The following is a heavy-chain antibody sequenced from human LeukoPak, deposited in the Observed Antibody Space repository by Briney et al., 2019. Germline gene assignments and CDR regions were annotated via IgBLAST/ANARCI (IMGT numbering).Heavy chain of an antibody. J-gene: IGHJ5*02. D-gene: IGHD4/OR15-4a*01. Sequence: PSETLSLTCTVSGGSISSYYWSWIRQPPGKGLAWIGYIYYSGSTNYNPSLKSRVTISVDTSKNQFSLKLSPVTAADTAVYYCASVGAKEDRWFDPWGQGTLVTVSS. CDR3: ASVGAKEDRWFDP. CDR2: IYYSGST. V-gene: IGHV4-59*01. CDR1: GGSISSYY.